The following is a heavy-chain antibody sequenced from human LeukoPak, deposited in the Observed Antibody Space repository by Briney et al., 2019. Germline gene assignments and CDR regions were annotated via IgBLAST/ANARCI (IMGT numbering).Heavy chain of an antibody. J-gene: IGHJ4*02. V-gene: IGHV3-30*03. D-gene: IGHD6-19*01. CDR1: GFSFSSYG. CDR2: ISHEGSYQ. CDR3: ARTREQWQVLDY. Sequence: QPGGSLRLSCAASGFSFSSYGIHWVRQAPGKGLEWVAVISHEGSYQNYADSVKGRFTISRDNSKNMVFLQMNSLNAEDTAVHYCARTREQWQVLDYWGQGTLVTVSS.